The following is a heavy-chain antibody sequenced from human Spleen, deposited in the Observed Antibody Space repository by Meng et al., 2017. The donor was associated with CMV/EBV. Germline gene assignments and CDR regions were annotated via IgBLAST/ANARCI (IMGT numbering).Heavy chain of an antibody. D-gene: IGHD3-22*01. Sequence: SISSNEVWSEVRQPPRKGLEWIGRIYHSGSTIYNPSLNSRVTISVDKSKGHFSLKLSSVTAADTAVYYCARHGGYDYDSSGFYLHFDYWGQGTLVTVSS. CDR2: IYHSGST. V-gene: IGHV4-4*02. J-gene: IGHJ4*02. CDR3: ARHGGYDYDSSGFYLHFDY. CDR1: SISSNEV.